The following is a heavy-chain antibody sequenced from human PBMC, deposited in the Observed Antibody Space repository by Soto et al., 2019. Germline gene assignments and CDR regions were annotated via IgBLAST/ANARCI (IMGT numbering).Heavy chain of an antibody. V-gene: IGHV1-18*01. Sequence: VQSGGEVKKPGASVKVSCKASGYTFSNNGFTWVRQAPGQGLEWMGWIGGYNGNTNYAPKFQGRVTMTADTSTSTAHMELRGLRSDDTAVYYCATAIAATGPADSWGPGTLVTVSS. CDR1: GYTFSNNG. J-gene: IGHJ4*02. D-gene: IGHD6-13*01. CDR3: ATAIAATGPADS. CDR2: IGGYNGNT.